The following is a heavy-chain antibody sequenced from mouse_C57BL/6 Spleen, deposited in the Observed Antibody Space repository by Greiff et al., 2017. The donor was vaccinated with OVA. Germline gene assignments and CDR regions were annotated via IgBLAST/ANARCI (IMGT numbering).Heavy chain of an antibody. CDR2: ISSGSSTI. D-gene: IGHD2-1*01. V-gene: IGHV5-17*01. J-gene: IGHJ4*01. CDR1: GFTFSDYG. CDR3: AVIYYGILLAMDY. Sequence: EVQVVESGGGLVKPGGSLKLSCAASGFTFSDYGMHWVRQAPEKGLEWVAYISSGSSTIYYADTVKGRFTISRDNAKNTLFLQMTSLRSEDTAMYYCAVIYYGILLAMDYWGQGTSVTVSS.